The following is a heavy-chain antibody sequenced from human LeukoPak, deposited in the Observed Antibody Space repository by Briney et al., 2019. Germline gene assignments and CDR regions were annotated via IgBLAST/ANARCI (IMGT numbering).Heavy chain of an antibody. Sequence: SETLSLTCTVSGGSISSSSYYWTWVRQPPGKGPEWIGYIHYSGSTNYNPSLESRVSISIDTSKNQFSLKLSSVTAADTAVYYCARRNSGYYYSFDYWGQGTLVTVSS. CDR3: ARRNSGYYYSFDY. CDR1: GGSISSSSYY. CDR2: IHYSGST. J-gene: IGHJ4*02. D-gene: IGHD3-22*01. V-gene: IGHV4-61*05.